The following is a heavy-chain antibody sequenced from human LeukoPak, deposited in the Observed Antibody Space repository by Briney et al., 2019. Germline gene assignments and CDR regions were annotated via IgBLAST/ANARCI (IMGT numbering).Heavy chain of an antibody. V-gene: IGHV4-59*01. D-gene: IGHD3-22*01. CDR2: IYYSGST. J-gene: IGHJ5*02. CDR1: GGSISSYY. CDR3: AREGSGYYYSGWFDP. Sequence: SETLSLTCTVSGGSISSYYWSWIRQPPGKGLEWIGYIYYSGSTNYNPSLKSRVTISVDTSKNQFSLKLSPVTAADTAVYYCAREGSGYYYSGWFDPWGQGTLVTVSS.